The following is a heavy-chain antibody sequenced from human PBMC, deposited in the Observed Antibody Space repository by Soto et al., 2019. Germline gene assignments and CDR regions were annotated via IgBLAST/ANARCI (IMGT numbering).Heavy chain of an antibody. CDR1: GGTFSSYA. D-gene: IGHD2-15*01. CDR3: ARGYCSGGSCYSGPDYYYYGMDV. J-gene: IGHJ6*02. V-gene: IGHV1-69*13. CDR2: IIPIFGTA. Sequence: ASVKVSCKASGGTFSSYAISWVRQAPGQGLEWMGGIIPIFGTANYAQKFQGRVTITADESTSTAYMELSSLRSEDTAVYYCARGYCSGGSCYSGPDYYYYGMDVWGQGTTVTVSS.